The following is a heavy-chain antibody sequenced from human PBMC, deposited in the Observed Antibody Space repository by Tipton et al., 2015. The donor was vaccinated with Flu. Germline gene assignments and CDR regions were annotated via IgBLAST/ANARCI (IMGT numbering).Heavy chain of an antibody. CDR3: ARHVRGAFDI. V-gene: IGHV4-39*01. Sequence: TLSLTCIVSGGSISSSSYYWGWIRQPPGKGLECIGSIYYSGSTYYNPSLKSRVTISVDTSKNQFSLKLTSVTAADTAVYYCARHVRGAFDIWGLGTMVTVSS. J-gene: IGHJ3*02. CDR2: IYYSGST. CDR1: GGSISSSSYY.